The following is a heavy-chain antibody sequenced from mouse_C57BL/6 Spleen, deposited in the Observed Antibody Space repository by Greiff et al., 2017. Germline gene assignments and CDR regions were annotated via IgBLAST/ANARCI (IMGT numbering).Heavy chain of an antibody. CDR3: TRNYGSRSLYAMDY. CDR2: IDPETGGT. D-gene: IGHD1-1*01. J-gene: IGHJ4*01. CDR1: GYTFTDYE. Sequence: QVQLQQSGAELVRPGASVTLSCKASGYTFTDYEMHWVKQTPVHGLEWIGAIDPETGGTAYNQKFKGKAILTADKSSSTAYMELRSLTSEDSAVYYCTRNYGSRSLYAMDYWGQGTSVTVSS. V-gene: IGHV1-15*01.